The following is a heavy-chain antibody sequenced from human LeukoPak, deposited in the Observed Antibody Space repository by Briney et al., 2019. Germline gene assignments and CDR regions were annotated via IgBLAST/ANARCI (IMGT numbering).Heavy chain of an antibody. V-gene: IGHV4-39*01. CDR3: ARHRYYNILTDNWFDP. D-gene: IGHD3-9*01. CDR1: GGSISSSSYY. J-gene: IGHJ5*02. CDR2: MYHSGST. Sequence: ASETLSLTCTVSGGSISSSSYYWGWIRQPPGKGLEWIGSMYHSGSTYYNPSLKSRVTTSVDASKNQFSLKLSSVTAADTAVYYCARHRYYNILTDNWFDPWGQGTLVTVSS.